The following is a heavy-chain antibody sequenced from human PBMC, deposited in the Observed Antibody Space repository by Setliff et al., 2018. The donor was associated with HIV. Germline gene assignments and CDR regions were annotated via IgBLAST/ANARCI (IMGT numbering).Heavy chain of an antibody. V-gene: IGHV3-7*03. CDR1: GFTFFDYA. J-gene: IGHJ3*02. D-gene: IGHD3-22*01. Sequence: GGSLRLSCAASGFTFFDYALSWVRQAPGKGLEWVANIKQDGSEKNYVDFVKGRFTISRDNAKNSLYLQMNSLRAEDTAVYYCARTYYYDASGYYRPFDIWGQGTMVTVSS. CDR3: ARTYYYDASGYYRPFDI. CDR2: IKQDGSEK.